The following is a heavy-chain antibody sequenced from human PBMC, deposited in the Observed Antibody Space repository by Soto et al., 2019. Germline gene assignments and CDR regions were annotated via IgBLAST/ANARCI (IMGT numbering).Heavy chain of an antibody. CDR2: IYYSGST. J-gene: IGHJ6*02. V-gene: IGHV4-59*01. CDR1: GGSISSYY. D-gene: IGHD3-10*01. CDR3: ARDRDGSGSYYGAYGMDV. Sequence: GPGPPSETLSLTCTVSGGSISSYYWSWIRQPPGKGLEWIGYIYYSGSTNNNPSLKSRVTISVNTSKNHFSLKLSSVTASDTAVYYCARDRDGSGSYYGAYGMDVWGQGTTVTVSS.